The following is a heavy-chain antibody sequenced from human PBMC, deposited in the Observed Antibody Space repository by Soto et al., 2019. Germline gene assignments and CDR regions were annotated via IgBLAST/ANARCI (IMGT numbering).Heavy chain of an antibody. CDR1: GFTFSSYA. Sequence: EVQLLESGGGLVQPGGSLRLSCAASGFTFSSYAMSWVRQAPGKGLEWVSAISGSGGRTYYADSVKGRFTISRDNSKNTLYLQMNSLRADDTSIYYRASLLVTVINPDYWGQGTLDTVSS. J-gene: IGHJ4*02. CDR3: ASLLVTVINPDY. D-gene: IGHD3-22*01. CDR2: ISGSGGRT. V-gene: IGHV3-23*01.